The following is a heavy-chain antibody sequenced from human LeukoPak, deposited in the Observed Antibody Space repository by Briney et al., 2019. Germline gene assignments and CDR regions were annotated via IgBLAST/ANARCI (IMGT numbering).Heavy chain of an antibody. V-gene: IGHV4-39*01. J-gene: IGHJ4*02. D-gene: IGHD4-23*01. CDR2: VDYGGST. CDR1: GGSISSYY. CDR3: AHSNDYGGPFDF. Sequence: SETLSLTCTVSGGSISSYYWGWIRQPPGKGLEWIGSVDYGGSTYYNPSLKSRVIISVDTSKNQFSLRLSSVTAADTTTYYCAHSNDYGGPFDFWGQGTLVTVSS.